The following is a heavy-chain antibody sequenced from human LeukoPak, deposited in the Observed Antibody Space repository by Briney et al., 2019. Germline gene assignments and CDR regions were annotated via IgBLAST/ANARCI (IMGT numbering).Heavy chain of an antibody. Sequence: TGGSLRLSCAVSGFTVSSNFMSWVRQAPGKGLEWVSVIYTGGGTYYADSVKGTFTISRDDSKNTLYLQMNSLRAEDTAVYYCAREVSRAFDIWGQGTMVIVSS. J-gene: IGHJ3*02. CDR1: GFTVSSNF. V-gene: IGHV3-66*01. CDR3: AREVSRAFDI. D-gene: IGHD5/OR15-5a*01. CDR2: IYTGGGT.